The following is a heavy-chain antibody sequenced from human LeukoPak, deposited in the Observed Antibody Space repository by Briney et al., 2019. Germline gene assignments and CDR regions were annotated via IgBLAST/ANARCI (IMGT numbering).Heavy chain of an antibody. J-gene: IGHJ2*01. CDR3: ARSDSSSWYHWYFDL. V-gene: IGHV1-18*01. CDR2: ISAYNGNT. Sequence: ASVKVSCKASGYTFTTYGISWVRQAPGQGLEWMGWISAYNGNTNYAQKLQGRVTMTTDTSTSTAYMELRSLRSDDTAVYYCARSDSSSWYHWYFDLWGRGTLVTVSS. D-gene: IGHD6-13*01. CDR1: GYTFTTYG.